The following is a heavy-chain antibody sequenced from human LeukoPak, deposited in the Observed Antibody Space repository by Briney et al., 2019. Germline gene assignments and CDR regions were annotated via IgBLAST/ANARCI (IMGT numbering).Heavy chain of an antibody. D-gene: IGHD6-6*01. V-gene: IGHV3-23*01. Sequence: GGSLRLSCAASGFTFSSYAMSWVRQAPGKGLEWVSTISGGGGSTFYADSVKGRFTVSRDNSKNTLYLQMNSLRAEDTAVYYCARDQGSSGNYYYYYYMDVWGKGTTVTVSS. J-gene: IGHJ6*03. CDR2: ISGGGGST. CDR1: GFTFSSYA. CDR3: ARDQGSSGNYYYYYYMDV.